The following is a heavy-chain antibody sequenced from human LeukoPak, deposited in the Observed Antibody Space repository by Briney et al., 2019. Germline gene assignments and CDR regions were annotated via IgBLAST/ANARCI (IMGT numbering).Heavy chain of an antibody. CDR3: ARFQYKAAFDI. CDR1: GDSLSKYF. Sequence: ETLSLTXSVSGDSLSKYFWSWIRQSPGKGLEWIGYIHYSGSTNYNPSLKNRVTMSVDTSKNQFSLKLNSVTAAATAVYYCARFQYKAAFDIWGQGTMVTVSS. J-gene: IGHJ3*02. V-gene: IGHV4-59*01. CDR2: IHYSGST. D-gene: IGHD1-1*01.